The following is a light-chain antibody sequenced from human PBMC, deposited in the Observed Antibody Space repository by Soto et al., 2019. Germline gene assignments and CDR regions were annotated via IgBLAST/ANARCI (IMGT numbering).Light chain of an antibody. V-gene: IGKV3-20*01. J-gene: IGKJ1*01. CDR1: QSVSSSY. Sequence: EIVLTQSPGTLSLSPGERATLSCRSSQSVSSSYLAWYQQKPGQAPRLLIYDVSSRATGIPDRFSGSGSGTDFTLTISRLEPEDFATYYCQQYYTYDTFGQGTRVEIK. CDR3: QQYYTYDT. CDR2: DVS.